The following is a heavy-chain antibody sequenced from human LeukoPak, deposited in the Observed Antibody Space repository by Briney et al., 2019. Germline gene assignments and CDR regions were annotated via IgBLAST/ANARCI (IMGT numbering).Heavy chain of an antibody. CDR2: ISGGGDIT. CDR1: GFNFANHA. V-gene: IGHV3-23*01. CDR3: VREDTPATANY. Sequence: GGSLRLSCAASGFNFANHAMSWVRQTPGKGLEWVSAISGGGDITYYADSVTGRFTISRDNSHDTLFLQMHSLRPGDTAVYYCVREDTPATANYWGQGTLVTISS. J-gene: IGHJ4*02. D-gene: IGHD2-21*02.